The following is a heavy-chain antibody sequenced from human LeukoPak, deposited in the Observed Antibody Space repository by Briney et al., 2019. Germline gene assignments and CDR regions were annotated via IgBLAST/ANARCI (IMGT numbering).Heavy chain of an antibody. J-gene: IGHJ4*02. CDR1: GGSISGYV. CDR3: ARYYCSGVCYNFDY. D-gene: IGHD2-21*02. Sequence: SETLSLTCTVSGGSISGYVWSWIRQPPGKGLEWIGYIFHSGSTNYNPSLKSRVTISVDTSKNQFSLNLSSVTAADTAVYYCARYYCSGVCYNFDYWGQGTLVTVSS. V-gene: IGHV4-59*08. CDR2: IFHSGST.